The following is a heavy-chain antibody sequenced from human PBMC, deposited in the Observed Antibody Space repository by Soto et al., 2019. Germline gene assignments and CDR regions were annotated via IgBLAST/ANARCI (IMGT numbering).Heavy chain of an antibody. CDR2: IIPILGIA. CDR1: GGTFSSYT. D-gene: IGHD6-13*01. V-gene: IGHV1-69*02. J-gene: IGHJ4*02. Sequence: QVQLVQSGAEVKKPGSSVKVSCKASGGTFSSYTISWVRQSPGQGLEWMGRIIPILGIANYAQKFQGRVTITADKSTSTDYMELSSLRSEDTAVYYCARAPPGKQLYYFDYWGQGTLVTVSS. CDR3: ARAPPGKQLYYFDY.